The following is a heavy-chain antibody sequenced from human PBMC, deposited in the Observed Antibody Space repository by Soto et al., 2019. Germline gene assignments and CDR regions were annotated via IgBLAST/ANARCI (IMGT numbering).Heavy chain of an antibody. V-gene: IGHV3-23*01. J-gene: IGHJ4*02. D-gene: IGHD3-22*01. CDR1: GFTFSSYA. Sequence: GGSLRLSCAASGFTFSSYAMSWVRQAPGKGLEWVSAIGGSGGSTYYADSVKGRFTISRDNSKNTLYLQMNSLRAEDTAVYYCARDPSYDSIGYYSYYFDYWGQGTLVTVSS. CDR3: ARDPSYDSIGYYSYYFDY. CDR2: IGGSGGST.